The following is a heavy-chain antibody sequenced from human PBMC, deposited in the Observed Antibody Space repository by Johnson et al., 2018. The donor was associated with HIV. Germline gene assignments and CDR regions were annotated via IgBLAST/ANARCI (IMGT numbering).Heavy chain of an antibody. CDR2: IWYDGSNK. CDR3: AKDFSSSWGRAFDI. CDR1: GFTISSYG. J-gene: IGHJ3*02. D-gene: IGHD6-13*01. V-gene: IGHV3-33*06. Sequence: VQLVESGGGVVQPGRSLSLSCAASGFTISSYGMHWVRQAPGKGLEWVAVIWYDGSNKYYADSVKGRFTISRDNSKNTLDLQMNSLRAEDTAVYYCAKDFSSSWGRAFDIWGQGTMVTVSS.